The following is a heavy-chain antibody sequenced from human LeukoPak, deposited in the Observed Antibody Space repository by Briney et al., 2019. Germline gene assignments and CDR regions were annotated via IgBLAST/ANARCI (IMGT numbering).Heavy chain of an antibody. CDR2: IYYSWST. D-gene: IGHD3-3*01. CDR1: GGSISSSSYY. V-gene: IGHV4-39*07. J-gene: IGHJ4*02. CDR3: ARVRSHTIFGVVIVYYFDY. Sequence: SETLSLTCTVSGGSISSSSYYWGWIRQPPGKGLEWIGSIYYSWSTYYNPSLKSRVTISVDTSKNQFSLKLSSVTAADTAVYYCARVRSHTIFGVVIVYYFDYWGQGTLVTVSS.